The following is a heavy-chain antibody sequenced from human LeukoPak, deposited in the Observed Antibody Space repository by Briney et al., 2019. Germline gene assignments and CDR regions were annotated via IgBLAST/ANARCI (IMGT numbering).Heavy chain of an antibody. V-gene: IGHV3-7*04. Sequence: GGSLRLSCAASGFTFGNYRMSWVRQAPGKGLEWVANIKQDGSEKYYVDSVKGRFTISRDNAKKSLYLQMNSLRAEDTAVYYCAREILVAAAANEDLFDYWGQGTLVTVSS. CDR3: AREILVAAAANEDLFDY. CDR1: GFTFGNYR. J-gene: IGHJ4*02. D-gene: IGHD6-13*01. CDR2: IKQDGSEK.